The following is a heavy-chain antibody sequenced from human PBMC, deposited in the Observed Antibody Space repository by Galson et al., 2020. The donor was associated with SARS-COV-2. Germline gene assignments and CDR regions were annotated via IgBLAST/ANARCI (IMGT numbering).Heavy chain of an antibody. V-gene: IGHV4-4*02. CDR3: SRIIVTAYYFSYMDV. Sequence: SETLSLTCAVYGGSISSSDWWGWVRPPPGKGLEWIGEIYHSGYINYNPSLKSRVTMSVDTYKNQFSLKLSSVTAADTALYYCSRIIVTAYYFSYMDVWGKGTTVTVSS. CDR2: IYHSGYI. D-gene: IGHD2-21*02. CDR1: GGSISSSDW. J-gene: IGHJ6*03.